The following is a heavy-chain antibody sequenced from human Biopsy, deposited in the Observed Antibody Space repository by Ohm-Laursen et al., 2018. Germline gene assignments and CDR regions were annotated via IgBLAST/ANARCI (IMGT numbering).Heavy chain of an antibody. Sequence: ASVKVSCKASGYIFNNYDINWVRQAPGEGLEWMGGIIAVSGLVNYAPKFQGRVSITADKSTTTAYMELSNLKSEDTAVYYCATPFQYYDSWGGYPPFDHWGQGTLVTVSS. D-gene: IGHD3-3*01. CDR3: ATPFQYYDSWGGYPPFDH. V-gene: IGHV1-69*10. CDR1: GYIFNNYD. CDR2: IIAVSGLV. J-gene: IGHJ4*02.